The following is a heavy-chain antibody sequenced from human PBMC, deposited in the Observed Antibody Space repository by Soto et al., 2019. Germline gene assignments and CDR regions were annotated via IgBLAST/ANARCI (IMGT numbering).Heavy chain of an antibody. Sequence: QLQLQESGPGLVKPSETLSLTCTVSGGSISSSSYYWGWIRQPPGKGLEWIGSIYYSGSTYYNPSLTGPVTISLEPSKHQFPLGLGSVTAGDAAVSFCARTPRGDYCCWGGSYGNWCEPRGEG. CDR2: IYYSGST. CDR3: ARTPRGDYCCWGGSYGNWCEP. CDR1: GGSISSSSYY. J-gene: IGHJ5*02. D-gene: IGHD3-3*01. V-gene: IGHV4-39*01.